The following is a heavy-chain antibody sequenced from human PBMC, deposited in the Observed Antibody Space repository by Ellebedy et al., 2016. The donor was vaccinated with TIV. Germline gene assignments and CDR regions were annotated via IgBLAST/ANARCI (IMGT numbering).Heavy chain of an antibody. CDR1: GGSISSSNW. CDR3: ASRTLSHDGDHGGWFDP. D-gene: IGHD3-10*01. Sequence: GSLRLXXAVSGGSISSSNWWSWVRQPPGKGLEWIGEIYHSGSTNYNPSLKSRVTISVDKSKNQFSLKLSSVTAADTAVYYCASRTLSHDGDHGGWFDPWGQGTLVTVSS. CDR2: IYHSGST. J-gene: IGHJ5*02. V-gene: IGHV4-4*02.